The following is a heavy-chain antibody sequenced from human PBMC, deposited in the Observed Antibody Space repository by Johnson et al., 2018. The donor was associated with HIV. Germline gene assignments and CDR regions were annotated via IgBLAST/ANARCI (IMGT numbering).Heavy chain of an antibody. CDR2: ISWDGGST. J-gene: IGHJ3*02. V-gene: IGHV3-43D*03. Sequence: VQLVESGGVVIQPGGSLRLSCAASGFPIDEYAMHWVRQVPGRSLEWVALISWDGGSTYYADSMKGRFPISRDNSKNTLYLQMNSLRAEDTAVYYCKADNFWSGYYYAFDIWGQGTMVTVSS. CDR3: KADNFWSGYYYAFDI. CDR1: GFPIDEYA. D-gene: IGHD3-3*01.